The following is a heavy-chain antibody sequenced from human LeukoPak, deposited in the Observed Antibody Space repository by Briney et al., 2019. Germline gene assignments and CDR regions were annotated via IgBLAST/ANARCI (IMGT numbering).Heavy chain of an antibody. CDR2: IYSGGNT. V-gene: IGHV3-53*01. D-gene: IGHD3-10*01. J-gene: IGHJ5*02. CDR3: AGGSGSYSWFEP. CDR1: GFTVSSNF. Sequence: GGSLRLSCSASGFTVSSNFMNWVRQAPGKGLEWVSAIYSGGNTYYADSVKRRFTISRDNSKTTVYLQMTSLRAEDTPAYYCAGGSGSYSWFEPWGQGTLVTVSS.